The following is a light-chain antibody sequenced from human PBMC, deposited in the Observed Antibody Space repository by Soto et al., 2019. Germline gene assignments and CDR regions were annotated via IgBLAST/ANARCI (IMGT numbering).Light chain of an antibody. J-gene: IGLJ2*01. Sequence: SYELTQPTSVSVSPGQTARITCSGDALPKQYAYWYQQKPGQAPGLIIYKDNERPSGIPERFSGSSSGTTVTLTISGVQAEDEADYYCQSADTRDVVFGGGTKLTVL. CDR3: QSADTRDVV. CDR2: KDN. V-gene: IGLV3-25*02. CDR1: ALPKQY.